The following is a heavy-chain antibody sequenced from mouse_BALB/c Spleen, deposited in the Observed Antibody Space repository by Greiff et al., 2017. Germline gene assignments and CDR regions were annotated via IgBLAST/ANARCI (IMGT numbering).Heavy chain of an antibody. Sequence: EVKLEESGGGLVQPGGSMKLSCVASGFTFSNYWMNWVRQSPEKGLEWVAEIRLKSNNYATHYAESVKGRFTISRDDSKSSVYLQMNNLRAEDTGIYYCTRGDDGYYVRFAYWGQGTLVTVSA. CDR3: TRGDDGYYVRFAY. V-gene: IGHV6-6*02. D-gene: IGHD2-3*01. CDR1: GFTFSNYW. CDR2: IRLKSNNYAT. J-gene: IGHJ3*01.